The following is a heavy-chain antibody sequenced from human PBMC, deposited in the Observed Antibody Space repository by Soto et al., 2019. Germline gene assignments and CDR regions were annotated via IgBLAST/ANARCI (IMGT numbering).Heavy chain of an antibody. J-gene: IGHJ6*01. V-gene: IGHV3-15*01. Sequence: WVTMRLTVSVCGGTHNNPGRSWVRQSPGKGLEWVGRIKSKTDGGTTDYAAPVKGRFTISRDDSKNTLYLQMNSLKTEYTAVYYCTTGYFDWLFPDYYYCWGMDVWGQGTTFTVSS. D-gene: IGHD3-9*01. CDR3: TTGYFDWLFPDYYYCWGMDV. CDR2: IKSKTDGGTT. CDR1: GGTHNNPG.